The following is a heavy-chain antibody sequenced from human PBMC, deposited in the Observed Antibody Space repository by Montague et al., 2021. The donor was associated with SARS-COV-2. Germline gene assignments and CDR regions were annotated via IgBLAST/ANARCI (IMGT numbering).Heavy chain of an antibody. Sequence: SETLSLTCAVYGGSFSGYYWRWIRQPPGKGLEWIGEINHSGSTKYNPSLKSRVTISVDTSKNQFSLKLSSVTAAATAVYYCARGRRCRGASGFGVWAPYYYYDMDVWGQGTTVTVSS. CDR1: GGSFSGYY. J-gene: IGHJ6*02. V-gene: IGHV4-34*01. D-gene: IGHD2-15*01. CDR3: ARGRRCRGASGFGVWAPYYYYDMDV. CDR2: INHSGST.